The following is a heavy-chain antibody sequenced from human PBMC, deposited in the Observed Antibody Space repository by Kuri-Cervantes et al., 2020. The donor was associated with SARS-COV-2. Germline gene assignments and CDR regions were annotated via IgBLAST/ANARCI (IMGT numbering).Heavy chain of an antibody. Sequence: GESLKTPRAASGFTFSDYYMSLIRQAPGKGLEWVSYISSSCSNIYYADSVNGRFTISRDNSKNTLNLQMDSLRAEDTAMYYCSCLRGPWGQGTLVTVSS. CDR1: GFTFSDYY. CDR3: SCLRGP. D-gene: IGHD5-12*01. V-gene: IGHV3-11*01. J-gene: IGHJ5*02. CDR2: ISSSCSNI.